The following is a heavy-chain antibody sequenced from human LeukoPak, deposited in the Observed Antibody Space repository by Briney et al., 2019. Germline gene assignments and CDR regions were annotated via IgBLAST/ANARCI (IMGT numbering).Heavy chain of an antibody. CDR1: GFTFSSYA. V-gene: IGHV3-64*01. D-gene: IGHD6-13*01. Sequence: GGSLRLSCAASGFTFSSYAMHWVRQAPGKGLEYVSVISTNGDRTYYANSVKGRFTISRDNSKNTLYLQMGSLRPEDMAVCYCARDKAAVGNDYWGLGTLVTVSS. J-gene: IGHJ4*02. CDR3: ARDKAAVGNDY. CDR2: ISTNGDRT.